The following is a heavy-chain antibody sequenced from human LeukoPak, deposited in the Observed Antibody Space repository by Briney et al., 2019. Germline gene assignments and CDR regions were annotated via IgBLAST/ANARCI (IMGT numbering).Heavy chain of an antibody. J-gene: IGHJ4*02. CDR1: GYSFTTYW. Sequence: GESLKISFEASGYSFTTYWIGWVRQMPGKGLEWMGFMYPGDSDTRYSPSFQGQVTISADKSISTAYLQWSSLKASDTAMYYCARQHGSGSYYSRAIDYWGQGTLVTVSS. CDR2: MYPGDSDT. V-gene: IGHV5-51*01. CDR3: ARQHGSGSYYSRAIDY. D-gene: IGHD3-10*01.